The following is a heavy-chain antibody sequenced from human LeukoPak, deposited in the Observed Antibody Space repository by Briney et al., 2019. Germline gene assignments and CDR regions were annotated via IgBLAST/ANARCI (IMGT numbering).Heavy chain of an antibody. D-gene: IGHD2-2*02. Sequence: PSETLSLTCAVSGYSISSGYYWGWIRQPPGKGLEWIGSIYHSGSTYYNPSLKSRVTISVDTSKNQFSLKLSSVTAADTAVYYCARLRVRYCSSTSCYTRGHFDYWGQGTLVTVSS. CDR2: IYHSGST. V-gene: IGHV4-38-2*01. J-gene: IGHJ4*02. CDR3: ARLRVRYCSSTSCYTRGHFDY. CDR1: GYSISSGYY.